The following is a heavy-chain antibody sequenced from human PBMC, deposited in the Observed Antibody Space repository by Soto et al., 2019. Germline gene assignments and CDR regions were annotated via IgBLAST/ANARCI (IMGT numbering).Heavy chain of an antibody. V-gene: IGHV3-7*01. Sequence: GGSLRLSCAASGFTFSSYWMSWVRQAPGKGLEWVANIKQDGSEKYYVDSVKGRFTISRDNAKNSLYLQMNSLRAEDTAVYYCAREPGYVFGGGDYFDSGGRGTLATVPS. CDR2: IKQDGSEK. D-gene: IGHD3-3*01. J-gene: IGHJ4*02. CDR3: AREPGYVFGGGDYFDS. CDR1: GFTFSSYW.